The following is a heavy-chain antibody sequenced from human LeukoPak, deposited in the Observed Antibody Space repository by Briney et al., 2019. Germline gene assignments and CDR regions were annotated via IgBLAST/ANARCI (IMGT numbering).Heavy chain of an antibody. CDR3: ARQESTIFGPVT. CDR2: IYYSGST. J-gene: IGHJ5*02. V-gene: IGHV4-39*01. CDR1: GGSISSGSYY. D-gene: IGHD3-3*01. Sequence: SETLSLTFTVSGGSISSGSYYWGWIRQPPGKGLEWIGSIYYSGSTNYNPSLKSRVTISVDTSKNQFSLKLSSVTAADTAVYYCARQESTIFGPVTWGQGTLVTVSS.